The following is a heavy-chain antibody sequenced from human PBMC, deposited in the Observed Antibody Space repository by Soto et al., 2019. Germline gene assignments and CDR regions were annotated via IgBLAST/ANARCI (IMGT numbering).Heavy chain of an antibody. CDR2: IYWDDDK. Sequence: QITLKESGPTLVKPTQTLTLTCTFSGFSLSTSGVGVGWIRQPPGKALEWLALIYWDDDKRYSPSLKSRLTITKDTSKNQVVLTMTNMDPVDTATYYCALPRDDFWSGSYVGYWGQGTLVTVSS. CDR3: ALPRDDFWSGSYVGY. CDR1: GFSLSTSGVG. V-gene: IGHV2-5*02. J-gene: IGHJ4*02. D-gene: IGHD3-3*01.